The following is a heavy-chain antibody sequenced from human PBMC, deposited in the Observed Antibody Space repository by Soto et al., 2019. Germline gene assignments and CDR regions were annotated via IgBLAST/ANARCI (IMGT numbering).Heavy chain of an antibody. CDR3: ARDLIGELLSPSFDY. D-gene: IGHD3-10*01. V-gene: IGHV3-48*02. J-gene: IGHJ4*02. CDR2: ISSSSSTI. Sequence: GGSLRLSCAASGFTFSSYSMNWVRQAPGKGLEWVSYISSSSSTIYYADSVKARFTISRDNAKNSLYLQMNSLRDEDTAVYYCARDLIGELLSPSFDYWGQGTLVTVSS. CDR1: GFTFSSYS.